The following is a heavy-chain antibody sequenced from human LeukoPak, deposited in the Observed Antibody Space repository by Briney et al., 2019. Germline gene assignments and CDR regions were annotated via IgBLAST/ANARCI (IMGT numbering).Heavy chain of an antibody. Sequence: GGSLRLSCAASGFTFSSYSMNWVRQAPGKGLEWVSYISSSSSTIYYADSVKGRFTISRDNAKNSLYLQMNSLRAEDTAVYYCARVQWGSLVAIDYWGQGTLVTVSS. CDR1: GFTFSSYS. V-gene: IGHV3-48*01. CDR3: ARVQWGSLVAIDY. D-gene: IGHD5-12*01. J-gene: IGHJ4*02. CDR2: ISSSSSTI.